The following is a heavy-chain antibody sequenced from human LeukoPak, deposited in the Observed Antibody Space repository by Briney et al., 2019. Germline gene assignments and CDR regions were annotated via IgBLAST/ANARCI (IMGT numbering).Heavy chain of an antibody. CDR1: GFTFSSYA. CDR2: ISYDGSNK. J-gene: IGHJ4*02. V-gene: IGHV3-30-3*01. D-gene: IGHD6-6*01. CDR3: ARHRSSWLIDY. Sequence: GRSLRLSCAASGFTFSSYAMHWVRQAPGKGLEWVAVISYDGSNKYYAESVKGRFTISRDNSKNTLYLQMNSLRAEDTAVYYCARHRSSWLIDYWGQGTLVTVSS.